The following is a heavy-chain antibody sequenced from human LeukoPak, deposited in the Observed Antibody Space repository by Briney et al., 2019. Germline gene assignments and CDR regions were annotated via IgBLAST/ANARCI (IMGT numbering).Heavy chain of an antibody. CDR1: GYTFTSYY. Sequence: ASVKVSCKASGYTFTSYYMHWVRQAPGQGLEWMGIINPSGGSTSYAQKFQGRVTMTRDTSTSTVYMELSSLRSEDTAVYYCARDHGAWGSGSYPDYWGQGTLVTVSS. V-gene: IGHV1-46*01. CDR3: ARDHGAWGSGSYPDY. J-gene: IGHJ4*02. D-gene: IGHD3-10*01. CDR2: INPSGGST.